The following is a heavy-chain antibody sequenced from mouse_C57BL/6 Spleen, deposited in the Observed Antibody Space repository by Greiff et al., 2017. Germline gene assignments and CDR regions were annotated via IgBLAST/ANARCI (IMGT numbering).Heavy chain of an antibody. Sequence: EVQLVESGGDLVKPGGSLKLSCAASGFTFSSYGMSWVRQTPDKRLEWVATISSGGSYTYYPDSVKGRFTISRDNAKNTLYLQMSSLKSEDTAMYYCARQGTGMYFDVWGTGTTVTVSS. D-gene: IGHD4-1*01. CDR3: ARQGTGMYFDV. CDR1: GFTFSSYG. J-gene: IGHJ1*03. V-gene: IGHV5-6*01. CDR2: ISSGGSYT.